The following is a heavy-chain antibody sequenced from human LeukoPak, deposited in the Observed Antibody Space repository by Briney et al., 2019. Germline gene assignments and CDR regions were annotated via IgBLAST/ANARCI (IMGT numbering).Heavy chain of an antibody. D-gene: IGHD5-24*01. CDR2: ISGSGGST. CDR1: GFTFTSYA. J-gene: IGHJ4*02. CDR3: AKDPRVGSRVATPCH. V-gene: IGHV3-23*01. Sequence: GGSLRLSCAASGFTFTSYAMGWVRQAPGKGLEWVSAISGSGGSTYYADSVKGRFTISRDNSKSTLFLQMNSLRAEDTAVYYCAKDPRVGSRVATPCHWGQGTWSPSPQ.